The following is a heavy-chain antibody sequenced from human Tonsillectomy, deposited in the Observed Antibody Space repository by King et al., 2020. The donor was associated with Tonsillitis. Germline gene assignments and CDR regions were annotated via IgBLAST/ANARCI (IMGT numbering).Heavy chain of an antibody. D-gene: IGHD6-19*01. J-gene: IGHJ6*03. Sequence: VQLVESGGGLVQPGGSLRLSCAASGLIFRSYAMSWVRQAPGKGLEWVSGISGSSGSTYYADSGKGRFTIPRDNSNNTLYLQMNSLRAEDTAVYYCAKDAVAASGPNYYYYYYMDVWGKGTTVTVSS. CDR2: ISGSSGST. CDR1: GLIFRSYA. CDR3: AKDAVAASGPNYYYYYYMDV. V-gene: IGHV3-23*04.